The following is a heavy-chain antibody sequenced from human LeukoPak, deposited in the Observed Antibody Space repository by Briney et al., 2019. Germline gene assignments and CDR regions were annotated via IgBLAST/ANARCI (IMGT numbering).Heavy chain of an antibody. CDR2: INLSGST. J-gene: IGHJ4*02. Sequence: PSETLSLTCAVYGGSFSGYYWSWIRQPPGKGLEWIGEINLSGSTNYNPSLKSRVTISVDTSKNQFSLKLSSVTAADTAVYYCARTYPYCTNGVCYRFGYFDYWGQGTLVTVSS. CDR3: ARTYPYCTNGVCYRFGYFDY. V-gene: IGHV4-34*01. CDR1: GGSFSGYY. D-gene: IGHD2-8*01.